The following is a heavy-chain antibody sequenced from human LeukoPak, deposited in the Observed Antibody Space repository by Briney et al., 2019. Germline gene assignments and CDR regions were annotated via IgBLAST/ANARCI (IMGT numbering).Heavy chain of an antibody. Sequence: GGSLRLSCAASGFTFSNAWMSWVRQAPGKGLEWVSYISSSGSTIYYADSVKGRFTISRDNAKNSLYLQVNSLRDEDTAVYYCARGPDDYGDSLFDYWGQGTLVTVSS. CDR1: GFTFSNAW. CDR2: ISSSGSTI. J-gene: IGHJ4*02. CDR3: ARGPDDYGDSLFDY. V-gene: IGHV3-48*02. D-gene: IGHD4-17*01.